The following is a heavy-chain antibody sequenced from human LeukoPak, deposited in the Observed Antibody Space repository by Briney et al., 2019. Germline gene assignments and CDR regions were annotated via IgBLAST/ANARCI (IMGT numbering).Heavy chain of an antibody. V-gene: IGHV3-23*01. CDR2: ISGSGDYT. Sequence: PGGSLRLSCAPSGFTFSMYAMSWVRQAPGKGLEWVSAISGSGDYTYYADSVKGRFTISRDNSKNTLYLQMHSLRVEDTAVYYCAKSLGSFGYAAYFYFGRAVWGQGTTVTVSS. D-gene: IGHD3-16*01. CDR1: GFTFSMYA. J-gene: IGHJ6*02. CDR3: AKSLGSFGYAAYFYFGRAV.